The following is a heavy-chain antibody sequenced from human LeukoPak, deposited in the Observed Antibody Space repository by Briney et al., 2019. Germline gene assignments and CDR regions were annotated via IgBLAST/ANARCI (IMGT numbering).Heavy chain of an antibody. CDR1: GGSISSYY. D-gene: IGHD4-17*01. J-gene: IGHJ6*03. CDR3: ARVVYGDSVYYYYYMDA. CDR2: IYTSGST. Sequence: SETLSLTCTVSGGSISSYYWSWIRQPAGKGLEWIGRIYTSGSTNYNPSLKSRVTMSVDTSKNQSSLKLSSVTAADTAVYYCARVVYGDSVYYYYYMDAWGKGTTVTVSS. V-gene: IGHV4-4*07.